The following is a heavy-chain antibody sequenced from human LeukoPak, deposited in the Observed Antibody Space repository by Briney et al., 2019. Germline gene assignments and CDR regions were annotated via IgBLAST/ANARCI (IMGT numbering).Heavy chain of an antibody. D-gene: IGHD1-26*01. CDR3: ARSASGSYAGCWFDP. J-gene: IGHJ5*02. V-gene: IGHV4-34*01. Sequence: SETLSLTCAVYGGSFSGYYWSWIRQPPGKGLEWIGEINHSGSTNYNPSLKSRVTISVDTSKNQFSLKLSSVTAADTAVYYCARSASGSYAGCWFDPWGQGTLVTVSS. CDR2: INHSGST. CDR1: GGSFSGYY.